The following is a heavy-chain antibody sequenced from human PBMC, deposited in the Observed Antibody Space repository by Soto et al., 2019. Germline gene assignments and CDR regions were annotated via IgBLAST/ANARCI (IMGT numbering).Heavy chain of an antibody. CDR1: GGTFSSYA. D-gene: IGHD6-13*01. CDR3: ARVRDSRLNWFDP. CDR2: IIPIFGTA. Sequence: SVKVSCKASGGTFSSYAISWVRQAPGQGLEWMGGIIPIFGTANYAQKFQGRVTITADESTSTAYMELSSLRSEDTAVCYCARVRDSRLNWFDPWGQGTLVTVS. J-gene: IGHJ5*02. V-gene: IGHV1-69*13.